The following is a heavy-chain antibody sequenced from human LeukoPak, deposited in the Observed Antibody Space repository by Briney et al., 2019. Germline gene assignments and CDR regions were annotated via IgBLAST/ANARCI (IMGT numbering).Heavy chain of an antibody. V-gene: IGHV1-2*02. J-gene: IGHJ5*02. D-gene: IGHD6-13*01. Sequence: ASVKVSCKASGYTFTGYYMHWVREAPGQGLEWMGWINPNSGGTNYAQKFQGRVTMARDTSISTAYMELSRLRSDDTAVYYCARELEIVAAAGTIWFDPWGQGNLVTVSS. CDR1: GYTFTGYY. CDR2: INPNSGGT. CDR3: ARELEIVAAAGTIWFDP.